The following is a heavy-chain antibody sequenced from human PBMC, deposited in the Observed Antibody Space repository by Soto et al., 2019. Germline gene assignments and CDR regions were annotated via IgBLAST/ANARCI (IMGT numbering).Heavy chain of an antibody. Sequence: QVQLVESGGGVVQPGRSLRLSCAASGFTFSSYAMHWVRQAPGKGLEWVAVISYDGSNKYYADSVKGRFTISRDNSKNTLYLQMNSLRAEDTAVYYCARVGGRTYYDFWSGYYIDYWGQGTLVTASS. V-gene: IGHV3-30-3*01. D-gene: IGHD3-3*01. CDR2: ISYDGSNK. J-gene: IGHJ4*02. CDR1: GFTFSSYA. CDR3: ARVGGRTYYDFWSGYYIDY.